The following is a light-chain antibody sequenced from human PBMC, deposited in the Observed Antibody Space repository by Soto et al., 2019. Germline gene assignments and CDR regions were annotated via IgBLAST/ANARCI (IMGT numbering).Light chain of an antibody. Sequence: ETVMTQSPATLSMSPGERATLSCRASQSVSTYLAWYQLTPGQAPRLLICGASTRATGIPARFSGSGSETEFTLTISSLQSEGFAVYFCQQYNQWPLTFGGGTKVEIK. V-gene: IGKV3-15*01. CDR2: GAS. CDR3: QQYNQWPLT. CDR1: QSVSTY. J-gene: IGKJ4*01.